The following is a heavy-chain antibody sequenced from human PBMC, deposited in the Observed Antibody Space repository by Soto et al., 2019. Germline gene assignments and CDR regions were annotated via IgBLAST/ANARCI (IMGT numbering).Heavy chain of an antibody. CDR1: GFTLSGRS. Sequence: EVQLVESGGGLVQPGGSLRLSCAASGFTLSGRSMHWVRPAPGKGLGWVSGIENAGTDSTYADSVKGRFTSSRDNAKNMLYLQMNSLRVEDTAVYYCARGWFGPDVWGKGTTITFSS. CDR3: ARGWFGPDV. CDR2: IENAGTDS. J-gene: IGHJ6*04. D-gene: IGHD3-10*01. V-gene: IGHV3-74*01.